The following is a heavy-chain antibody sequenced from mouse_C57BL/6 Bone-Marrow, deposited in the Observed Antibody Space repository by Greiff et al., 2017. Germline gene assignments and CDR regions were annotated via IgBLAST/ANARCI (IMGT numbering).Heavy chain of an antibody. D-gene: IGHD1-1*01. CDR3: ARGGVITTVVGHAMDY. V-gene: IGHV1-20*01. CDR1: GYSFTGYF. CDR2: INPYNGDT. J-gene: IGHJ4*01. Sequence: VQLQQSGPELVKPGDSVKISCKASGYSFTGYFMNWVMQSHGKSLEWIGRINPYNGDTFYNQKFKGKATLTVDKSSSTAHMELRSLTSEDSAVYYCARGGVITTVVGHAMDYWGEGTPATVSS.